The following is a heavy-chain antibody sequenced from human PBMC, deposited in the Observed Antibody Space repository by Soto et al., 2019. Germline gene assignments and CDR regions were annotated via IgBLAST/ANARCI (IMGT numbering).Heavy chain of an antibody. Sequence: SETLSLTCAVYGGSFSGYYWSWIRQPPGKGLEWIGEINHSGSTNYNPSLKSRVTISVDTSKNQFSLKLSSVAAADTAVYYCARCSGWYFDYWGQGTLVTVSS. J-gene: IGHJ4*02. CDR3: ARCSGWYFDY. D-gene: IGHD6-19*01. V-gene: IGHV4-34*01. CDR1: GGSFSGYY. CDR2: INHSGST.